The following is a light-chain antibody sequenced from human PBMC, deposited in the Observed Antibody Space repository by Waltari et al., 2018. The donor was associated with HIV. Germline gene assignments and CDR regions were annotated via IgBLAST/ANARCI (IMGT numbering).Light chain of an antibody. CDR2: RAS. V-gene: IGKV3-15*01. CDR1: QSVSSN. Sequence: EIVLTQSPATLSVSPGERATLSCRASQSVSSNLAWYQQKPGQAPRLLIYRASTRTTGIPARFSGIGSGTEFTLTISSLQSEDFAVYYCQQYNDWPRGPFGQGTRLEIK. J-gene: IGKJ2*01. CDR3: QQYNDWPRGP.